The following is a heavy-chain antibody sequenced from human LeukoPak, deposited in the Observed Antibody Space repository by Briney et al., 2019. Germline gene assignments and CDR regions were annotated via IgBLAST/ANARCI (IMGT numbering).Heavy chain of an antibody. CDR2: TYYRSKWYN. D-gene: IGHD3-22*01. CDR1: GDSVSSNSAA. CDR3: ARFLPYYDSSGYQGHFDY. V-gene: IGHV6-1*01. Sequence: SQTLSLTCAISGDSVSSNSAAWNWIRQSPSRGLEWLGRTYYRSKWYNDYAVSVKSRITINPDTSKNQFSLQLNSVTPEDTAVYYCARFLPYYDSSGYQGHFDYWAREPWSPSPQ. J-gene: IGHJ4*02.